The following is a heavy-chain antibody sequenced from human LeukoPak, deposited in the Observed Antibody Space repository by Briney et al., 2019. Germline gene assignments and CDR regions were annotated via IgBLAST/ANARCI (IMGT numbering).Heavy chain of an antibody. V-gene: IGHV1-69*04. CDR1: GGTFSSYA. CDR2: IIPILGIA. Sequence: ASVKVSCKASGGTFSSYAISWVRQAPGQGLEWMGRIIPILGIANYAQKFQGRVTITAGKSTSTAYMELSSLRSEDTAVYYCASPNCSGGSCYSDYWGQGTLVTVSS. CDR3: ASPNCSGGSCYSDY. D-gene: IGHD2-15*01. J-gene: IGHJ4*02.